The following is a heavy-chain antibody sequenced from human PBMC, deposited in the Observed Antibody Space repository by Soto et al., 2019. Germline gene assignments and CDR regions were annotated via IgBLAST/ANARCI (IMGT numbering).Heavy chain of an antibody. J-gene: IGHJ6*02. Sequence: SETLSLTCAVSGGSLSDYYWPWIRQSPGKGLEWIGEIHPSGSTNYNPSLRSRVTISVDTSKNQFSLKLTSLTAADTAVYYCARGRDEYKLGNVWGHGTTVTVSS. CDR3: ARGRDEYKLGNV. V-gene: IGHV4-34*01. CDR1: GGSLSDYY. D-gene: IGHD1-1*01. CDR2: IHPSGST.